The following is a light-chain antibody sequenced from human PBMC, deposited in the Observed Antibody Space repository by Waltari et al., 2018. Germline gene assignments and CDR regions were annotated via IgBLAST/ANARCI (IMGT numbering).Light chain of an antibody. CDR2: GNN. CDR3: QSYDSSLSGSV. CDR1: TPNTGAGDY. J-gene: IGLJ3*02. Sequence: QSVLTQPPSVSAAPRQRVPIPCTGSTPNTGAGDYAPWNQQLPGPAPQPLIFGNNNRPSGVPDRFSGSKSGTAASLAITGLQADDEADYYCQSYDSSLSGSVFGGGTKLTVL. V-gene: IGLV1-40*01.